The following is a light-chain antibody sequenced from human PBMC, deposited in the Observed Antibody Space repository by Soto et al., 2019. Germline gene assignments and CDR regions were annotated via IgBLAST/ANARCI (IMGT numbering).Light chain of an antibody. CDR1: QSISSY. CDR3: QQSYSTVWT. V-gene: IGKV1-39*01. Sequence: DIQMTQSPSSLSASVGDRVTITCRASQSISSYLNWYQQKPGKAPKLLIYAASSLQSGVPSRFSGSGSGTDFTLTISSLQLEDFATYYCQQSYSTVWTFGQGTKVDIK. J-gene: IGKJ1*01. CDR2: AAS.